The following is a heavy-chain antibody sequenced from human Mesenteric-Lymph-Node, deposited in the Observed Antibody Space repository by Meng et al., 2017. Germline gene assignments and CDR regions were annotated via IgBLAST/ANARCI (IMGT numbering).Heavy chain of an antibody. Sequence: ASAKVSCKASGYTFFSYGITWVRQAPGQGLEWMGWISAYNGNTNYAQKLQGRVTMTTDTSTSTAYMELRSLRSDDTAVYYCARVRGRGYSYGYEEDYWGQGTLVTVSS. J-gene: IGHJ4*02. CDR3: ARVRGRGYSYGYEEDY. D-gene: IGHD5-18*01. V-gene: IGHV1-18*04. CDR1: GYTFFSYG. CDR2: ISAYNGNT.